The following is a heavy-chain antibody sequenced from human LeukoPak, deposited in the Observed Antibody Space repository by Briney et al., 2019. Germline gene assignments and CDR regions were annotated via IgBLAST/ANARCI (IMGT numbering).Heavy chain of an antibody. J-gene: IGHJ6*02. CDR1: GFTFSSYS. Sequence: PGGSLRLSCAASGFTFSSYSMNWVRQAPGKGLEWVSSISSSSSYIYYADSVKGRFTISRDNAKNSLYLQMNSLRAEDTAVYYCAREGLSCGSGNYGMDVWGQGTTVTVSS. CDR2: ISSSSSYI. CDR3: AREGLSCGSGNYGMDV. V-gene: IGHV3-21*01. D-gene: IGHD3-10*01.